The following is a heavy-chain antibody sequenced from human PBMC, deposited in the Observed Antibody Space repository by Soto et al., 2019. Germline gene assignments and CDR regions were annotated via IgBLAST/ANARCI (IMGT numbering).Heavy chain of an antibody. Sequence: GGSLRLSCAASGFTFSSYSMNWVRQAPGKGLEWVSYISSSSTIYYADSVKGRFTISRDNARNTLYLQMNSLRAEDTAVYYCARATMGTLDYWGQGTVVTVSS. V-gene: IGHV3-48*04. CDR1: GFTFSSYS. CDR3: ARATMGTLDY. CDR2: ISSSSTI. D-gene: IGHD7-27*01. J-gene: IGHJ4*02.